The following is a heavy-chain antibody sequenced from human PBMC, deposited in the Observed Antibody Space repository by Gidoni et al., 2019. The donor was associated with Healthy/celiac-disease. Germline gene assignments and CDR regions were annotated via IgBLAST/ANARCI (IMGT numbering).Heavy chain of an antibody. CDR3: ASLDYDSSGYYYI. CDR2: ISSSSSYI. CDR1: GFTFSRYS. J-gene: IGHJ4*02. V-gene: IGHV3-21*01. Sequence: EVQLVESGGGLVKPGGSLRLSCAASGFTFSRYSMNWVRQAPGKGLEWVSSISSSSSYIYDADAGKVRVTISRDNAKNSLYLQRNSLRAEDTAVYYCASLDYDSSGYYYIWGQGTLGTVSS. D-gene: IGHD3-22*01.